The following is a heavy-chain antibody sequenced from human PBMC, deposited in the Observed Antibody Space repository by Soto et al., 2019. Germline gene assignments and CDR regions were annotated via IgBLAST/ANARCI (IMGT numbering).Heavy chain of an antibody. CDR3: AESRGLWFGEFRREFDP. J-gene: IGHJ5*02. Sequence: SETLSLTCTVSGGSISSSSYYWGWIRQPPGKGLEWIGSIYYSGSTYYNPSLKSRVTISVDTSKNQFSLKLSSVTAADTAVYYCAESRGLWFGEFRREFDPWGQGTLVTVSS. D-gene: IGHD3-10*01. V-gene: IGHV4-39*01. CDR1: GGSISSSSYY. CDR2: IYYSGST.